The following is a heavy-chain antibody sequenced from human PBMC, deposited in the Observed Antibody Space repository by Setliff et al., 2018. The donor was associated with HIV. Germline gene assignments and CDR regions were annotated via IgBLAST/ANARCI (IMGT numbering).Heavy chain of an antibody. V-gene: IGHV4-4*07. CDR3: ARDRSNYGSGSSAYNWFDP. J-gene: IGHJ5*02. Sequence: SETLSLTCTVSGDSMRDYYWSWLRQPAGKGLEWIGRIFPSGTTDYNPSLKSRVTISIDTSKDQFSLNLKSVTAADTAAYFCARDRSNYGSGSSAYNWFDPWG. CDR1: GDSMRDYY. D-gene: IGHD3-10*01. CDR2: IFPSGTT.